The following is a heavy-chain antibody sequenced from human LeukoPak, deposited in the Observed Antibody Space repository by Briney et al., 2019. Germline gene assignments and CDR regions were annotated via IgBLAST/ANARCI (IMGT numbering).Heavy chain of an antibody. Sequence: GGSLRLSCAASGFTFSSYSMSWVRQAPGKGLEWVSGISGGGGTYYADSVKGRFTISRDNSKNTLYLQLNSLSADDTAVYYCAKEPPYCGGGCFFFLDYWGRGALVTVSS. D-gene: IGHD2-21*02. CDR3: AKEPPYCGGGCFFFLDY. J-gene: IGHJ4*02. CDR2: ISGGGGT. V-gene: IGHV3-23*01. CDR1: GFTFSSYS.